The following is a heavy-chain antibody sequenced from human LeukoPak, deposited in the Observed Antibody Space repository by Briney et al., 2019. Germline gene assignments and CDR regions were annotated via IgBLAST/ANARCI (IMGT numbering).Heavy chain of an antibody. CDR2: ISGSGGNT. CDR3: VRDRVATNSGFCDY. D-gene: IGHD5-12*01. Sequence: PGGSLRLSCSASGFSFSSYAIHWVRQAPGKGLECLSTISGSGGNTYYAESVKARLTISRDNSKNTLYLQMSSLRVEDTAVYYCVRDRVATNSGFCDYWGQGTLVTVSS. J-gene: IGHJ4*02. CDR1: GFSFSSYA. V-gene: IGHV3-64D*06.